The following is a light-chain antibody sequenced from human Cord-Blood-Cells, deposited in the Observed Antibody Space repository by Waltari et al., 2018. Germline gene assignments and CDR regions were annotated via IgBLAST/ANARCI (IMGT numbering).Light chain of an antibody. V-gene: IGKV4-1*01. CDR2: WAS. CDR1: QSVLYSSNNKNY. CDR3: QQYYSTPRT. Sequence: DIVMTKPPDSLAASLGGRATINCKSSQSVLYSSNNKNYLAWYQQKPGQPPKLLIYWASTRESGVPDRFSGSGSGTDFTLTISSLQAEDVAVYYCQQYYSTPRTFGQGTKVEIK. J-gene: IGKJ1*01.